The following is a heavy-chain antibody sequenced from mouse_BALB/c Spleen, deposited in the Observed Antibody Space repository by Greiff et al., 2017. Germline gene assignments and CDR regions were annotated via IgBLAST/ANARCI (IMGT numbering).Heavy chain of an antibody. Sequence: VHLVESGAELAKPGASVKMSCKASGYTFTSYWMHWVKQRPGQGLEWIGYINPSTGYTEYNQKFKDKATLTADKSSSTAYMQLSSLTSEDSAVYYCARRVLRYYAMDYWGQGTSVTVSS. CDR1: GYTFTSYW. V-gene: IGHV1-7*01. J-gene: IGHJ4*01. CDR3: ARRVLRYYAMDY. CDR2: INPSTGYT.